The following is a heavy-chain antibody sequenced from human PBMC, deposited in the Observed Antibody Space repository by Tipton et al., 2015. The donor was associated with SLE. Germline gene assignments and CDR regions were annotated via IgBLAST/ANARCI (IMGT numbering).Heavy chain of an antibody. CDR3: ARDPSSGDY. Sequence: SLRLSCAASGFTFSSYAMSWVRQAPGKGLEWVSAISGSGGSTYYADSVKGRFTISRDNAKNSLYLQMNSLRAEDTAVYYCARDPSSGDYWGQGTLVTVSS. CDR2: ISGSGGST. V-gene: IGHV3-23*01. CDR1: GFTFSSYA. D-gene: IGHD6-25*01. J-gene: IGHJ4*02.